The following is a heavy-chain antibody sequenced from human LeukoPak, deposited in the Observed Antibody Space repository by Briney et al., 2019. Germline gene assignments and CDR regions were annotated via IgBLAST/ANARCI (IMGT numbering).Heavy chain of an antibody. Sequence: PGGYLRLSCAASGFTFSSYWMSWVRQAPGKGLEWVANMKQDGSEKYYVDSVKGRFTISRDNAKNSLFLQMNSLTADDTALSYCARERTTIVSGTTIGVYWGQGTLVTVSS. CDR3: ARERTTIVSGTTIGVY. J-gene: IGHJ4*02. D-gene: IGHD2/OR15-2a*01. CDR2: MKQDGSEK. V-gene: IGHV3-7*01. CDR1: GFTFSSYW.